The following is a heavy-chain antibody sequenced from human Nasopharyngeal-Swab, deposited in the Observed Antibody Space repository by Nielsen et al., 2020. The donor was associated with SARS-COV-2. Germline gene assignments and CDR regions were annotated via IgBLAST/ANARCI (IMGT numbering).Heavy chain of an antibody. V-gene: IGHV4-39*01. D-gene: IGHD3-22*01. J-gene: IGHJ4*02. Sequence: WIRQPPGKGLEWIGRIYYSGSTYYNPSLKSRVTISVDTSKNQFSLKLSSVTAADTAVYYCARPGYDSSGYASYFDYWGQGTLVTVSS. CDR3: ARPGYDSSGYASYFDY. CDR2: IYYSGST.